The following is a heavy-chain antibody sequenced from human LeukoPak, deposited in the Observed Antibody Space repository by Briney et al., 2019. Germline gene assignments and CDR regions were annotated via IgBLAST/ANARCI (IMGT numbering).Heavy chain of an antibody. J-gene: IGHJ4*02. V-gene: IGHV4-30-4*01. CDR3: ARAPSSSFDY. CDR1: GGSISSGDYY. Sequence: TSETLSPTCTVSGGSISSGDYYWSWIRQPPGKGLEWIGYIYYSGSTYYNPSLKSRVTISVDTSKNQFSLKLSSVTAADTAVYYCARAPSSSFDYWGQGTLVTVSS. D-gene: IGHD6-13*01. CDR2: IYYSGST.